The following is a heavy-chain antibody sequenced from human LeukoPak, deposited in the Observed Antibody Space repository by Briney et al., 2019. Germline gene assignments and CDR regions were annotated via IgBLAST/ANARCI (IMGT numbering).Heavy chain of an antibody. Sequence: GGSLRLSCEGSAFIFSGHWMNWVRQTPGKGLEWVASIKEDGSERQYVDSVKGRFSISRDNTKGSLFLQLNSLRAEDTAVYYCAYDFWSGYYTRLLDYWGQGTLVTVSS. CDR1: AFIFSGHW. D-gene: IGHD3-3*01. J-gene: IGHJ4*02. CDR3: AYDFWSGYYTRLLDY. CDR2: IKEDGSER. V-gene: IGHV3-7*03.